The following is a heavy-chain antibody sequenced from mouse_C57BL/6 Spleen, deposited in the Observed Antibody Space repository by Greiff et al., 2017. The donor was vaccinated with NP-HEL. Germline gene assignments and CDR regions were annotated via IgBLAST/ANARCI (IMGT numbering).Heavy chain of an antibody. Sequence: DVQLVESGPGLVKPSQSLSLTCSVTGYSITSGYYWNWIRQFPGNKLEWMGYISYDGSNNYNPSLKNRISITRDTSKNQFFLKLNSVTTEDTATYYCARDSSGYPVAYWGQGTLVTVSA. J-gene: IGHJ3*01. CDR3: ARDSSGYPVAY. D-gene: IGHD3-2*02. CDR1: GYSITSGYY. V-gene: IGHV3-6*01. CDR2: ISYDGSN.